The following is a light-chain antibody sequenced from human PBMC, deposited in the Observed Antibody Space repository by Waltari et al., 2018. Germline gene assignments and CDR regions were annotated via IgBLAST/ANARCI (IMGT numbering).Light chain of an antibody. CDR2: EIS. Sequence: QSALTPPASVSGSPGQSITSSLTAVHSNVDILHLVPWYQHHPGRNPRLLIYEISQPPSGSSNRFSRSKSGNTASLTISGLQPEDQADYFRCSFAGYGIYVFGSGTQVSVL. V-gene: IGLV2-23*02. CDR1: HSNVDILHL. J-gene: IGLJ1*01. CDR3: CSFAGYGIYV.